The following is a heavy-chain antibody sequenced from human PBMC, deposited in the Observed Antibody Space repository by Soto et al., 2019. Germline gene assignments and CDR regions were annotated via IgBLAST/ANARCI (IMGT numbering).Heavy chain of an antibody. CDR3: ARHADSSSYYYPFDY. Sequence: SETLSLTCFVSRYSIGSGYYWGCIRQPPGKGLEWIGSIFLGGTTYYNPSLKSRLTISVDTSKNQFSLTLSSVTAADTAVYYCARHADSSSYYYPFDYWGQGSLVTVSS. CDR2: IFLGGTT. J-gene: IGHJ4*02. V-gene: IGHV4-38-2*01. D-gene: IGHD3-22*01. CDR1: RYSIGSGYY.